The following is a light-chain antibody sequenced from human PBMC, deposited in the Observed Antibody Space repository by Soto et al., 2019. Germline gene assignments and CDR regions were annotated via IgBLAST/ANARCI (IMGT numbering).Light chain of an antibody. J-gene: IGLJ1*01. Sequence: QAALPPPASVSGSPVQAITISGTGTSSDLAIYTYVSLYQQQPGKAPKRMLYQVTKRPSGVSNLFSGSSSGNTAALTISGLQAEDEAHYYFSSYTDSSNYVFGTGTQLTVL. V-gene: IGLV2-14*01. CDR2: QVT. CDR1: SSDLAIYTY. CDR3: SSYTDSSNYV.